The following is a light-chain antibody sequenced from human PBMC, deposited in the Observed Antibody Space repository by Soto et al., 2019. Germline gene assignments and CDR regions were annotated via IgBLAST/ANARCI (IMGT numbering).Light chain of an antibody. CDR1: QSISHW. V-gene: IGKV1-5*01. CDR2: DAS. J-gene: IGKJ1*01. Sequence: DIQMTQSPATLSASVGDSVTITCRASQSISHWLAWYQQKPGKAPKVLIYDASSLESGVPSRFSGSGSGTEFTLTSSSLQPEDFATYYCQQYNSYPWTFGQGTKVDIK. CDR3: QQYNSYPWT.